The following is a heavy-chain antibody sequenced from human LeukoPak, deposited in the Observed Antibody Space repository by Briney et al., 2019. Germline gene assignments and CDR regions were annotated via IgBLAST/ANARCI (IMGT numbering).Heavy chain of an antibody. J-gene: IGHJ4*02. V-gene: IGHV3-30*02. CDR1: GFTFSSYG. CDR2: IRYCGSDK. Sequence: GESMRLSCAASGFTFSSYGMHWVRQAPDKMLEWVAFIRYCGSDKYYADSVKGRFTTSRDNSKKTLYLQMSSLRAEDTAVYYCAKPDFWSCFGIGYWGQGPLVTVSS. CDR3: AKPDFWSCFGIGY. D-gene: IGHD3-3*01.